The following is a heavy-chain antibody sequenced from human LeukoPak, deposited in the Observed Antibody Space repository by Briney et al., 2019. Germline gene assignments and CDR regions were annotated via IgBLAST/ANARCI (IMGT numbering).Heavy chain of an antibody. CDR3: ARLIERLHAFDI. CDR2: IYYSGST. CDR1: GGSISSSSYS. J-gene: IGHJ3*02. Sequence: SETLSLTCTVSGGSISSSSYSWGWIRQPPGKGLEWIGSIYYSGSTYYNPSLKSRVTISVETSKNQFSLKLSSVTAADTDVYYCARLIERLHAFDIWGQGTMVTVSS. D-gene: IGHD2-21*01. V-gene: IGHV4-39*01.